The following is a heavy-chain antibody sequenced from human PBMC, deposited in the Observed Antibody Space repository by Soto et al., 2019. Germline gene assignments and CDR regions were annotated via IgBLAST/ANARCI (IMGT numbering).Heavy chain of an antibody. Sequence: SETLSLTCTASGGSISSYYWSWIRQPPGKGLEWIGYIYYSGSTNYNPSLKSRVTISVDTSKNQFSLKLSSVTAADTAVYYCARASRAYYYDSSGYYNWFDPWGQGTLVTVSS. CDR1: GGSISSYY. J-gene: IGHJ5*02. CDR3: ARASRAYYYDSSGYYNWFDP. D-gene: IGHD3-22*01. CDR2: IYYSGST. V-gene: IGHV4-59*01.